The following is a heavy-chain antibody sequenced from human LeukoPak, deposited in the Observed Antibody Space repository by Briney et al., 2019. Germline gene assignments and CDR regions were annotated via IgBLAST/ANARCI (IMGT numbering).Heavy chain of an antibody. V-gene: IGHV3-23*01. CDR1: GFTFSSYA. Sequence: GGSLRLSCAASGFTFSSYAMSWVRQAPGKGLEWVSAISGSGGSTYYADSVKGRFTISRDNSKNTLYLQMNSLRAEDTAVYYCAKRGTIFGVVEGYFDYWGQGTLVTVSS. D-gene: IGHD3-3*01. CDR3: AKRGTIFGVVEGYFDY. CDR2: ISGSGGST. J-gene: IGHJ4*02.